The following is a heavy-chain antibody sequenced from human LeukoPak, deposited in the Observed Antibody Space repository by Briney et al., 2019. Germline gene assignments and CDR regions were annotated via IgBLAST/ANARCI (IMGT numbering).Heavy chain of an antibody. V-gene: IGHV1-2*02. D-gene: IGHD6-25*01. J-gene: IGHJ4*02. CDR3: ARVAGWGSSGYFDY. CDR2: INPNSGGT. Sequence: ASVKVSCKASGYTFTGYYMHWVRQAPGQGLEWMGWINPNSGGTNYAQKFQGRVTMTRDTSISTVYMELSRLRSDDTAVYYCARVAGWGSSGYFDYWGQGTLVTVSS. CDR1: GYTFTGYY.